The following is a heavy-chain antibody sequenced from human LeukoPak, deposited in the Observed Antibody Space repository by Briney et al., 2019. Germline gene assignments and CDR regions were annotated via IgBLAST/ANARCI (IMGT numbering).Heavy chain of an antibody. CDR1: GGSISSSSYY. Sequence: SETLSLTCTVSGGSISSSSYYWGWIRQPPGKGLEWIGSIYYSGSTYYSPSLKSRVTISVDTSKNQFSLKLSSVTAADTAVYYCARYRTAAEYYFDYWGQGTLVTVSS. D-gene: IGHD6-13*01. CDR3: ARYRTAAEYYFDY. V-gene: IGHV4-39*01. CDR2: IYYSGST. J-gene: IGHJ4*02.